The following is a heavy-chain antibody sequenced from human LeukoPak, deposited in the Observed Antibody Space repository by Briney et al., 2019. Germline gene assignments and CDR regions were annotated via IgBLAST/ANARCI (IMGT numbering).Heavy chain of an antibody. V-gene: IGHV3-7*01. CDR3: ARALRSRCLFDL. CDR1: GFILSKYW. CDR2: IKQDGSEV. Sequence: GGSLRLSCEASGFILSKYWMSWVRQTPGKGLEWMAYIKQDGSEVKYVDSVEGRFTISRDNAKNSVWLQMNSLRAEDTAVYYCARALRSRCLFDLWGRGTLVAVS. J-gene: IGHJ2*01. D-gene: IGHD5-24*01.